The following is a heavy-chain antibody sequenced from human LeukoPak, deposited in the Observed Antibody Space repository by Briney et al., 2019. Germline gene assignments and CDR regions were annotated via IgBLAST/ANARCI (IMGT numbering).Heavy chain of an antibody. CDR3: ARGKGGGLQLERRRAPYNWFDP. J-gene: IGHJ5*02. CDR1: GGSFSGYY. V-gene: IGHV4-34*01. CDR2: INHSGST. Sequence: SSETLSLTCAVYGGSFSGYYWSWIRQPPGKGLEWIGEINHSGSTNYNPSLKSRVTISVDTSKNQFSLKLSSVTAADTAVYYCARGKGGGLQLERRRAPYNWFDPWGQGTLVTVSS. D-gene: IGHD1-1*01.